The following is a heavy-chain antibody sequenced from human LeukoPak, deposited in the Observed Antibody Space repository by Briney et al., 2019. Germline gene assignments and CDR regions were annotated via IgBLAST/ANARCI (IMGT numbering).Heavy chain of an antibody. V-gene: IGHV3-23*01. CDR2: ISGSGGST. J-gene: IGHJ4*02. CDR3: AKVTSGSYAY. CDR1: GFTFGTYA. Sequence: GSLRLSCAASGFTFGTYAMSWVRQAPGKGLEWISAISGSGGSTYYADSVKGRFTISRDNSKNTLYLQMNSLRAEDTAVYYCAKVTSGSYAYWGQGTLVTVSS. D-gene: IGHD1-26*01.